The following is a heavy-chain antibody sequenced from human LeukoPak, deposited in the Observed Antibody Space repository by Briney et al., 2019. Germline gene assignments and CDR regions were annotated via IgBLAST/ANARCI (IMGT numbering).Heavy chain of an antibody. J-gene: IGHJ4*02. CDR3: ARRPATVASPLDY. CDR2: IFHSGST. V-gene: IGHV4-4*01. D-gene: IGHD4-17*01. Sequence: SGTLSLTCAVSGGSISSSNWWSWVRQPPGKGLEWIGEIFHSGSTNHNPSLKSRVTISVDKSKNQFSLNMSSVTAADTAVYCCARRPATVASPLDYWGQGTLVTVSS. CDR1: GGSISSSNW.